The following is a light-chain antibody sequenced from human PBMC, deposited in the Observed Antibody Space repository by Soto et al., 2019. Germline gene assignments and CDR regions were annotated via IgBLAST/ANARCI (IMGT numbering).Light chain of an antibody. V-gene: IGKV3-15*01. CDR1: QSVSSN. Sequence: EIVMTQSPATLSVSPGESATLSCRASQSVSSNLAWYQQKPGQAPRLFIYGASTRATGIPARFSGSGSGTEFTLTISSLQSEDFAVYYCQQYNNWPPWTFGQGTKVEIK. CDR3: QQYNNWPPWT. J-gene: IGKJ1*01. CDR2: GAS.